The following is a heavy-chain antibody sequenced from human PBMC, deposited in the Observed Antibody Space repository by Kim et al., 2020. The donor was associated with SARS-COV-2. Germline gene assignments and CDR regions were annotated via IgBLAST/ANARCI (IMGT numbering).Heavy chain of an antibody. Sequence: GGSLRLSCTTSGFTFKNFGMHWVRQAPGKGLEWVAVIWIDESNAFYADSVKGRFTISRDNSKNILYLHMNSLRAEDTAVYYCAKAGSVGTYYYYGVDVWGQGTTVTVSS. V-gene: IGHV3-33*06. CDR3: AKAGSVGTYYYYGVDV. D-gene: IGHD7-27*01. CDR1: GFTFKNFG. J-gene: IGHJ6*02. CDR2: IWIDESNA.